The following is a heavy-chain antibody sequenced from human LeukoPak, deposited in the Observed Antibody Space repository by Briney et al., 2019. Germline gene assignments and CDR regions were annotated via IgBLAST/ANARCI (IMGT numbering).Heavy chain of an antibody. D-gene: IGHD2-2*01. V-gene: IGHV3-74*01. J-gene: IGHJ4*02. Sequence: GGSLRLSRAASGFTFSSYWMHWVRHAPGKGLVWVSRINSDGSSTSYADSVKGRFTISRDNAKNTLYLKMNSLRAEDTAVYYCASDHCSSTSCPIDYWGQGTLVTVSS. CDR1: GFTFSSYW. CDR3: ASDHCSSTSCPIDY. CDR2: INSDGSST.